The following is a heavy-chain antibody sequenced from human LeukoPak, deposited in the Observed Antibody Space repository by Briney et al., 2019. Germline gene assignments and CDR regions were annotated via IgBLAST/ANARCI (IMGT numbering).Heavy chain of an antibody. CDR1: GGSISSGSYY. Sequence: SQTLSLTCTVSGGSISSGSYYWSWIRQPAGKGLEWIGRIYTSGSTNYNPSLKSRVTISVDTSKNQFSLKLSSVTAADTAVYYCASAPEDYGGNPATRFDYWGQGTLVTVSS. V-gene: IGHV4-61*02. J-gene: IGHJ4*02. CDR2: IYTSGST. D-gene: IGHD4-23*01. CDR3: ASAPEDYGGNPATRFDY.